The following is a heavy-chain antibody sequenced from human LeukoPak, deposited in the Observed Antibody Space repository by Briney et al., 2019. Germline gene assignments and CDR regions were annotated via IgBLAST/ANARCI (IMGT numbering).Heavy chain of an antibody. CDR2: INHSGST. V-gene: IGHV4-39*07. CDR1: GGSISSSSYY. D-gene: IGHD3-22*01. J-gene: IGHJ2*01. Sequence: PSETLSLTCTVSGGSISSSSYYWSWIRQPPGKGLEWIGEINHSGSTNYNPSLKSRVTISVDTSKNQFSLKLSSVTAADTAVYYCGGGFRYYYARSGPFFDLWGRGTLVTVSS. CDR3: GGGFRYYYARSGPFFDL.